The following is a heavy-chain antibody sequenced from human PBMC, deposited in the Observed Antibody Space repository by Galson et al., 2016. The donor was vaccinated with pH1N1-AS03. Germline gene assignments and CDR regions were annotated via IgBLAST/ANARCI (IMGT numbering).Heavy chain of an antibody. Sequence: SLRLSCAASGFTINNNYMSWVRQAPGKGLEWVSVICGGGDTFYADSVKGRFTISRDNSKNTVYLQMNSLRVEDTAVYYCAREPWGSTQGEYWGQGTLVTVSP. V-gene: IGHV3-53*01. J-gene: IGHJ4*02. CDR3: AREPWGSTQGEY. CDR1: GFTINNNY. D-gene: IGHD3-16*01. CDR2: ICGGGDT.